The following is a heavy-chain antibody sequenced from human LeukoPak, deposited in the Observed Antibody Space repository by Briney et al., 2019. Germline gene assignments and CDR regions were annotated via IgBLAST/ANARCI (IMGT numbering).Heavy chain of an antibody. V-gene: IGHV3-23*01. CDR1: GFTFSNYA. CDR3: AKMESRVVPAAPFDY. J-gene: IGHJ4*02. CDR2: IRGSGDST. D-gene: IGHD2-2*01. Sequence: PAGGSLRLSCAASGFTFSNYAMGWVRQAPGKGLEWVSAIRGSGDSTYYADSVKGRFTISRDNSENALYLQMNSLRAEDTAIYYCAKMESRVVPAAPFDYWGQGTLVTVSS.